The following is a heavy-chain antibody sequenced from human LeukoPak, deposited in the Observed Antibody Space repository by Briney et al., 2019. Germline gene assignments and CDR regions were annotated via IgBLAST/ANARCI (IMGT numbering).Heavy chain of an antibody. CDR3: ARFRAGQQRDFDY. V-gene: IGHV4-59*08. CDR1: GGSISSYY. Sequence: KSSETLSLTCTVSGGSISSYYWSWIRQPPGKGLEWIGYIYYSGSTNYNPSLKSRVTISVDTSKNQFSLKLSSVTAADTAVYYCARFRAGQQRDFDYWGQGTLVTVSS. D-gene: IGHD6-13*01. CDR2: IYYSGST. J-gene: IGHJ4*02.